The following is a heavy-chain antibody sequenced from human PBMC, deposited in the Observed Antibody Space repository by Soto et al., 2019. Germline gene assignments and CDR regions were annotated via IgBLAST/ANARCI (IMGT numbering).Heavy chain of an antibody. CDR2: INHSGST. V-gene: IGHV4-34*01. J-gene: IGHJ4*02. Sequence: PSETLSLTCAVYGGSFSGYYWSWIRQPPGKGLEWIGEINHSGSTNYNPSLKSRVTISVDTSKNQFSLKLSSVTAADTAVYYCARHIWGSYRPFDYWGQGTLDTVSS. CDR1: GGSFSGYY. D-gene: IGHD3-16*02. CDR3: ARHIWGSYRPFDY.